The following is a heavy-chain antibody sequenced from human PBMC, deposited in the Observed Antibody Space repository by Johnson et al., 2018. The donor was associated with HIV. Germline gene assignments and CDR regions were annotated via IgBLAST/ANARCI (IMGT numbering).Heavy chain of an antibody. CDR3: ARDLHPGQNPFVAIWAFDI. CDR1: GFSVSNTY. CDR2: IYSGGST. V-gene: IGHV3-66*01. D-gene: IGHD1-1*01. Sequence: EVQLVESGGGLVQSGGSLRLSCGASGFSVSNTYMNWVRQAPGKGLEWVSVIYSGGSTYYADSVRGRFTISRDNSKNTLYLQMSSLRAEDTAMYYCARDLHPGQNPFVAIWAFDIWGHGTMVTVSA. J-gene: IGHJ3*02.